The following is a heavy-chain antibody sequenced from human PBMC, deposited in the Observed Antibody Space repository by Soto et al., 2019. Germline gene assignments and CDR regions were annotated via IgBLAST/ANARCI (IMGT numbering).Heavy chain of an antibody. V-gene: IGHV4-31*03. CDR1: GGSISSGGYY. J-gene: IGHJ4*02. CDR2: IYYSGST. CDR3: ARGVGIAARRIDY. Sequence: SETLSLTCTVSGGSISSGGYYWSWIRQHPGKCLEWIGYIYYSGSTYYNPSLKSRVTISVDTSKNQFSLKLSSVTAADTAVYYCARGVGIAARRIDYWGQGTLVTVSS. D-gene: IGHD6-6*01.